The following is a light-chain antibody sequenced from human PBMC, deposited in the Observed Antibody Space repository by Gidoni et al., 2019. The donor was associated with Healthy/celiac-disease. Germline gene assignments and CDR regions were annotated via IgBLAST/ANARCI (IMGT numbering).Light chain of an antibody. CDR3: QQSYSNPLT. Sequence: DIQLTQSPSSLSAPVGDRVTITCRASQSISSYLNWYQQKPGKAPKLLIYAASSLQSGVPSRFSGSGSGTDFTLTISSLQPEDFATYYCQQSYSNPLTFGQGTKVEIK. CDR1: QSISSY. J-gene: IGKJ1*01. CDR2: AAS. V-gene: IGKV1-39*01.